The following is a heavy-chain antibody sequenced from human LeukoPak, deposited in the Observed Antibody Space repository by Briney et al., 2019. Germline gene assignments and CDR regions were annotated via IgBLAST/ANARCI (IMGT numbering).Heavy chain of an antibody. V-gene: IGHV1-69*05. J-gene: IGHJ4*02. D-gene: IGHD3-3*01. Sequence: SVKVSCKASGGTFSSYAISWVRQAPGQGLEWMGGIIPIFGTANYAQKFQGRVTITTDESTSAAYMELSSLRSEDTAVYYCARAGDDYDFWSGLSYYFDYWGQGTLVTVSS. CDR2: IIPIFGTA. CDR3: ARAGDDYDFWSGLSYYFDY. CDR1: GGTFSSYA.